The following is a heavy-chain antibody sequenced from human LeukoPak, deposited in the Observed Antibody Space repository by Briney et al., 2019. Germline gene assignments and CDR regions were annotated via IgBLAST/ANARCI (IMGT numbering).Heavy chain of an antibody. CDR3: AREVVNYGGNKGFDY. J-gene: IGHJ4*02. CDR1: GGSISSYY. Sequence: SETLSLTCTVSGGSISSYYWSWIRQPPGKGLXXXXYIYYSGXXXXXXXXXXXXXXSXXXSXNQFSLKLSSVTAADTAVYYCAREVVNYGGNKGFDYWGQGTLVTVSS. D-gene: IGHD4-23*01. CDR2: IYYSGXX. V-gene: IGHV4-59*01.